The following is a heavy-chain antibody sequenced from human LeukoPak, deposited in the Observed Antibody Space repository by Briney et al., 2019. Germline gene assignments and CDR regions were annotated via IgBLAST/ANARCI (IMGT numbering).Heavy chain of an antibody. D-gene: IGHD4-17*01. J-gene: IGHJ6*03. Sequence: ASVKVSCKASGYTFTGYYMHWVRQAPGQGLEWMGWINPNSGGTNYAQKFQGRVTMARDTSISTAYMELSRLRSDDTAVYYCALTVTTDYYYMDVWGKGTTVTVSS. CDR1: GYTFTGYY. CDR3: ALTVTTDYYYMDV. CDR2: INPNSGGT. V-gene: IGHV1-2*02.